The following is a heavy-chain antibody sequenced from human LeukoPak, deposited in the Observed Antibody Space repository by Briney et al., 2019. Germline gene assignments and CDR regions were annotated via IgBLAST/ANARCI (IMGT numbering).Heavy chain of an antibody. CDR3: GRDSTIGYYWTV. D-gene: IGHD3-22*01. V-gene: IGHV3-72*01. CDR1: GFTFNTYP. CDR2: TRTKARNYNT. Sequence: GGSLRLSCAASGFTFNTYPMNWVRQAPGKGLEWVGRTRTKARNYNTEYATSVKGRFTVSRDDSNNSVYLQMNSLRTDDTAVYYCGRDSTIGYYWTVWGQGTLVIVSS. J-gene: IGHJ4*02.